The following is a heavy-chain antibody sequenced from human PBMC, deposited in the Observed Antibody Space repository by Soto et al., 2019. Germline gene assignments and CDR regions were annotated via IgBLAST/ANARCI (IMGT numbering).Heavy chain of an antibody. Sequence: PSETLSLTCTVSGDSISAYSWSWVRQPPGKGLEWIGNIHYNGNTKYNPSLKSRVTMSVDTSKNQFSLKLSSVTAADTAVYYCASSNIAAAGFYYYGMDVWGRGTTVTVSS. CDR3: ASSNIAAAGFYYYGMDV. V-gene: IGHV4-59*01. CDR1: GDSISAYS. CDR2: IHYNGNT. D-gene: IGHD6-13*01. J-gene: IGHJ6*02.